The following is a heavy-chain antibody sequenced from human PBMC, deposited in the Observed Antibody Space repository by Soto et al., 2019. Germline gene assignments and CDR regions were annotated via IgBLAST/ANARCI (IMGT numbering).Heavy chain of an antibody. V-gene: IGHV3-23*01. CDR3: AKSNHYYGSAHDY. CDR1: GFTFSSYA. D-gene: IGHD3-10*01. J-gene: IGHJ4*02. CDR2: ISGSGGST. Sequence: GGSLRLSCAASGFTFSSYAMSWVRQAPGKGLEWVSAISGSGGSTYYADSVKGRFTISRDNSKNTLYLQMNSLRAEDTAVFYCAKSNHYYGSAHDYWGQGTLVTVSS.